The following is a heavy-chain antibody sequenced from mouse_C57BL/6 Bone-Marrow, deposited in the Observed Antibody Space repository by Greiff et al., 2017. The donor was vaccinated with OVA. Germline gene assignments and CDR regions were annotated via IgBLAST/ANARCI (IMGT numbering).Heavy chain of an antibody. D-gene: IGHD1-2*01. CDR2: ISSGSSTI. J-gene: IGHJ3*01. CDR1: GFTFSDYG. Sequence: DVMLVESGGGLVKPGGSLKLSCAASGFTFSDYGMHWVRQAPEKGLEWVAYISSGSSTIYYADTVKGRFTISRDNAKNTLFLQMTSLRSEDTAMYYCAWGRRQFAYWGQGTLVTVSA. CDR3: AWGRRQFAY. V-gene: IGHV5-17*01.